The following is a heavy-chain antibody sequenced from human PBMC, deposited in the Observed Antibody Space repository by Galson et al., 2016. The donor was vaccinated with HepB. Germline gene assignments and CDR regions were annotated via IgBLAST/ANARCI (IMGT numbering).Heavy chain of an antibody. V-gene: IGHV1-18*04. J-gene: IGHJ4*02. CDR2: ISVHHGNI. CDR3: ARGHSYGFGDF. CDR1: GYTFARYG. Sequence: SVKVSCKGSGYTFARYGITWVRQAPGRGPEWMGWISVHHGNIQYADTLHGRVTMTTDTSTSTSYMELRSLRSDDTAVYYCARGHSYGFGDFWGQGTLVTVSS. D-gene: IGHD5-18*01.